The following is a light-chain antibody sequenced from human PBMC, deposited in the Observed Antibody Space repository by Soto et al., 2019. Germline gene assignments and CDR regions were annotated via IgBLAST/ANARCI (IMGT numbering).Light chain of an antibody. CDR3: AAWDDSLNGPYV. J-gene: IGLJ1*01. Sequence: QSVLTQPPSASGTPGQRVTISCSGSSSNIGSNTVNWYQQLPGTAPKLLIYSNNQRPSGVPDRXSGXKXGXXXSLXXXXXQSEDEADYYCAAWDDSLNGPYVFGTGTKLTVL. V-gene: IGLV1-44*01. CDR1: SSNIGSNT. CDR2: SNN.